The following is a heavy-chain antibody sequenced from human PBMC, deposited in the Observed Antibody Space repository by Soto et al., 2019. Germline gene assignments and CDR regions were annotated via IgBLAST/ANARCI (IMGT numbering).Heavy chain of an antibody. D-gene: IGHD3-3*01. CDR3: ARRHDFWSGYSYKYGLDV. CDR1: GFTVSSNY. V-gene: IGHV3-53*02. CDR2: IYDSGGT. Sequence: EVQLVETGGGLIQPGGSVRLSCAASGFTVSSNYMSWVRQAPGKGLEWVSVIYDSGGTYYADSVKGRFTISRDDPKNTVYLQWHGLRAADTAVYYCARRHDFWSGYSYKYGLDVWGPGTTVTVAS. J-gene: IGHJ6*02.